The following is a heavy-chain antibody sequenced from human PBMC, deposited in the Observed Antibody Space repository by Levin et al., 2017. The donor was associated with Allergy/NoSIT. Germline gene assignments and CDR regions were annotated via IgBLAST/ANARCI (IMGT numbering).Heavy chain of an antibody. D-gene: IGHD6-19*01. CDR2: ISYDGSNK. CDR1: GFTFSSYG. Sequence: GGSLRLSCAASGFTFSSYGMHWVRQAPGKGLEWVAVISYDGSNKYYADSVKGRFTISRDNSKNTLYLQMNSLRAEDTAVYYCAAGQWRPPGWFDPWGQGTLVTVSS. V-gene: IGHV3-30*03. CDR3: AAGQWRPPGWFDP. J-gene: IGHJ5*02.